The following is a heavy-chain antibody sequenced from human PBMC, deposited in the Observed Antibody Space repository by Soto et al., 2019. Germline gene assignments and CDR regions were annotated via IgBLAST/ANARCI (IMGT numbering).Heavy chain of an antibody. V-gene: IGHV1-18*01. CDR1: GYTFTSYG. CDR3: AFGRYCSGGSCHSTTDRLIPLDY. CDR2: ISAYNGNT. J-gene: IGHJ4*02. Sequence: ASVKVSCKASGYTFTSYGISWVRQAPGQGLEWMGWISAYNGNTNYAQKLQGRVTMTTDTSTSTAYMELRSLRSDDTAVYYCAFGRYCSGGSCHSTTDRLIPLDYWGQGTLVTVSS. D-gene: IGHD2-15*01.